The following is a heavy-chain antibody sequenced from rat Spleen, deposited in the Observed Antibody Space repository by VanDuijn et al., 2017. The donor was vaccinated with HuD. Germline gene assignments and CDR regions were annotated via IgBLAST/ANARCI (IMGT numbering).Heavy chain of an antibody. CDR2: ISYDGRNT. CDR3: AREIRHYFDY. V-gene: IGHV5-31*01. J-gene: IGHJ2*01. Sequence: EVHLVESGGGLVQPGGSLKLSCVASGFTFNNYWMTWIRQAPTKGLEWVATISYDGRNTYYRDSVKGRFTISRDNAKSTLSLQMDSLRSEDTATYYCAREIRHYFDYWGQGILVTVSS. CDR1: GFTFNNYW.